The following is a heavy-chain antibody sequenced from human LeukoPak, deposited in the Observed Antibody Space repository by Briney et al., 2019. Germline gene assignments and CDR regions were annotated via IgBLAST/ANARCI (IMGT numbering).Heavy chain of an antibody. J-gene: IGHJ4*02. V-gene: IGHV1-69*04. CDR1: GYTFTSYG. Sequence: SVKVSCKASGYTFTSYGISWVRQAPGQGLEWMGRIIPILGIANYAQKFQGRVTITADKSTSTAYMELSSLRSEDTAVYYCARGPSPSLYGDYFDYWGQGTLVTVSS. CDR2: IIPILGIA. D-gene: IGHD4-17*01. CDR3: ARGPSPSLYGDYFDY.